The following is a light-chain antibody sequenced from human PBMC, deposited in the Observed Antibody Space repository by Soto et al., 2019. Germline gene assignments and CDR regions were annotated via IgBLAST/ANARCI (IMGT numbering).Light chain of an antibody. J-gene: IGKJ5*01. V-gene: IGKV3-15*01. CDR3: QQCSDWPLFT. CDR1: QSVSRY. CDR2: DAS. Sequence: IVKTQSPATLSVSPGGTTTLSRRASQSVSRYLAWYQHRPGQAPRLLIYDASTRATGIPARFSGSGSGTEFTLTISGLQSEDFAVYSCQQCSDWPLFTFGQGTRLEIK.